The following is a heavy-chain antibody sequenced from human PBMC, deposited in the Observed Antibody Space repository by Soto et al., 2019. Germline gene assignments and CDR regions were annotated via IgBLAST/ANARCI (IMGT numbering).Heavy chain of an antibody. CDR2: ISAYNGNT. CDR1: GYTITSYG. Sequence: ASVKVSCKASGYTITSYGISWVRQAPGQGLEWMGWISAYNGNTNYAQKLQGRVTMTTDTSTSTAYMELRSLRSDDTAVYYCARLHYYGSGSFGYYYYYGMDVWGQGTTVTVSS. V-gene: IGHV1-18*01. J-gene: IGHJ6*02. D-gene: IGHD3-10*01. CDR3: ARLHYYGSGSFGYYYYYGMDV.